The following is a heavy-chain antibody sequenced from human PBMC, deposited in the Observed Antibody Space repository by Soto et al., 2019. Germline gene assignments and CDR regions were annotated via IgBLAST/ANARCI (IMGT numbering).Heavy chain of an antibody. V-gene: IGHV3-23*01. Sequence: EVRLLESGGGLVQPGGSLRLSCVASGITFSNYAMSWVRQAPGKGLEWVSVVTGRSSSTYYADSVEGRFIISRDNSRNTSFPQMNSLGAEDTTVYYSTKHLPSKENQRRWADAFHIRGQGTILTVSS. CDR2: VTGRSSST. CDR1: GITFSNYA. J-gene: IGHJ3*02. CDR3: TKHLPSKENQRRWADAFHI. D-gene: IGHD2-2*01.